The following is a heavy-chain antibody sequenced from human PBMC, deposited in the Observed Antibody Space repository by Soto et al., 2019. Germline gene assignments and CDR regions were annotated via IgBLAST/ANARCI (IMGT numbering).Heavy chain of an antibody. J-gene: IGHJ2*01. CDR2: LHPGDSET. CDR1: GYNFTSYW. CDR3: ARVIAADIYDSEGQHSLVWYFDL. V-gene: IGHV5-51*01. D-gene: IGHD3-22*01. Sequence: EVQLVQSGVEVKKPGESLKISCQGSGYNFTSYWIGWVRQMPGKGLEWMAILHPGDSETRYNPSFQGQVTISADNSITTAYLQWASLKASDSAIYYCARVIAADIYDSEGQHSLVWYFDLWGRGTLLTVSS.